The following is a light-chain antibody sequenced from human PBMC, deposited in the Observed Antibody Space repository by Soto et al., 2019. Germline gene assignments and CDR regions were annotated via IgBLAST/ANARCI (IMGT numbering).Light chain of an antibody. CDR3: ETWDSNIWV. CDR1: SGHSSYI. Sequence: QLVLTQSSSASASLGSSVKLTCTLSSGHSSYIIAWHQQQPGKAPRYLMKLEGSGSYNKGSGVPDRFSGSSSGADRYLTISNLQFEDEADYYCETWDSNIWVFGGGTQLTV. CDR2: LEGSGSY. J-gene: IGLJ3*02. V-gene: IGLV4-60*02.